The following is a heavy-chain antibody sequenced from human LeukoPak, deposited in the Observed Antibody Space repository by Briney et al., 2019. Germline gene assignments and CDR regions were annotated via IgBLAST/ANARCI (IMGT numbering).Heavy chain of an antibody. D-gene: IGHD2-2*01. V-gene: IGHV3-30*02. CDR2: IRYDESNK. CDR3: ATAVVVPAATVFAFDI. J-gene: IGHJ3*02. Sequence: GGSLRLSCAASGFTFSNYAMHWVRQAPGKGLEWVAFIRYDESNKDYADSVKGRFTISRDNSKNTLYLQMNSLRVEDTAVYYCATAVVVPAATVFAFDIWGQGTMVTVSS. CDR1: GFTFSNYA.